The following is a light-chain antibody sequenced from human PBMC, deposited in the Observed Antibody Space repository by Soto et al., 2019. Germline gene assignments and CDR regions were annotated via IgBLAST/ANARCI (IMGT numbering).Light chain of an antibody. CDR1: QSVSSF. CDR3: QQRSNWRLT. Sequence: IVLTQSPATLSFSPVERATLSSPASQSVSSFLAWYQQKPGQAPRLLIYDTSNRATGIPARFSGSGSGTDFTLTISSLEPEDFAVYYCQQRSNWRLTFGGGTKVDIK. CDR2: DTS. V-gene: IGKV3-11*01. J-gene: IGKJ4*01.